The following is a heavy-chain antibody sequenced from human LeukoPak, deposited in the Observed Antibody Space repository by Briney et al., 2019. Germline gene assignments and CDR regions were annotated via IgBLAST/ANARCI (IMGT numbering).Heavy chain of an antibody. CDR3: TTDIYLAAAGR. CDR1: GFTFSNAW. CDR2: IKSKTDGGTT. Sequence: GGSLRLSCAASGFTFSNAWMSWVRQAPGKGLEWVGRIKSKTDGGTTDYAAPVEGRFTISRDDSKNTLYLQMNSLKTEDTAVYYCTTDIYLAAAGRWGQGTLVTVSS. J-gene: IGHJ4*02. D-gene: IGHD6-13*01. V-gene: IGHV3-15*01.